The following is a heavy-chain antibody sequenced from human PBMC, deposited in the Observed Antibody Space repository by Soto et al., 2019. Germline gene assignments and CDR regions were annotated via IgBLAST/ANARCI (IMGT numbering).Heavy chain of an antibody. V-gene: IGHV4-34*01. J-gene: IGHJ6*03. Sequence: QVQLQQWGAGLLKPSETLSLTCAVYGGAFSGYSWSWIRQPPGKGLEWIGEINHSGSTNYNPSLKSRVTISVDTSMNQFSLKLSSVTAADTAVYYCARGDYMDVWGKGTTVTVSS. CDR2: INHSGST. CDR3: ARGDYMDV. CDR1: GGAFSGYS.